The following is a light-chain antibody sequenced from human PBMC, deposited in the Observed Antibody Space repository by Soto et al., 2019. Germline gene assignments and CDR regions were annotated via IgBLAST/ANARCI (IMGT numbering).Light chain of an antibody. V-gene: IGKV3D-20*02. Sequence: EFVLTQSPGTLSLSPGERATLSCRASQTVRNNYLAWYQQKPGQAPRLLIYDASSRATGIPDRFSGGGSGTDFTLTISRLEPDDFAVYYCQQYINWPVYTFGPGTKLEIK. CDR2: DAS. J-gene: IGKJ2*01. CDR1: QTVRNNY. CDR3: QQYINWPVYT.